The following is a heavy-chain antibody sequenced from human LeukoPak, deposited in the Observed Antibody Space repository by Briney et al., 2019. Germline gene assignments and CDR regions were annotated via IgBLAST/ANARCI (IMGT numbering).Heavy chain of an antibody. J-gene: IGHJ4*02. V-gene: IGHV4-59*01. CDR3: ASYSSYLPY. D-gene: IGHD6-6*01. Sequence: SETLSLTCTVSGASINSYYWSWIRQPPGKGLEWIGYIYYSGSTNYNPSLKSRVTISVDTSKNQFSLKLSSATAADTAVYYCASYSSYLPYWGQGTLVTVSS. CDR2: IYYSGST. CDR1: GASINSYY.